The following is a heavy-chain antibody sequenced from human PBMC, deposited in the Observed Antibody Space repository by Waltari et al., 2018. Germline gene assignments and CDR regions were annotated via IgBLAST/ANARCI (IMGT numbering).Heavy chain of an antibody. CDR1: GGSISSGGYY. Sequence: QVQLQESGPGLVKPSQTLSLTCTVSGGSISSGGYYWSWIRQHPGKGPEWIGYIDDSGITDYNPSLKSRVTISVDTSKNQFSLKLSSVTAADTAVYYCARESRRLYDSSGYPPRAFDYWGQGTLVTVSS. CDR2: IDDSGIT. J-gene: IGHJ4*02. CDR3: ARESRRLYDSSGYPPRAFDY. V-gene: IGHV4-31*03. D-gene: IGHD3-22*01.